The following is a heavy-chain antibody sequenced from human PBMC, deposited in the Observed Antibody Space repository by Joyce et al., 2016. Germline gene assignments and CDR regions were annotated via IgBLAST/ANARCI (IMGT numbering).Heavy chain of an antibody. V-gene: IGHV3-9*01. Sequence: EVQLVESGGGLVQPGKSLRLYCAAFGFKFDVYAMHWVRQVPGEGLGWVAGISWNGVRVDYADSLKGRFTISRDNANESLHLQMDGLRADDTALYYCVKVGDNWGRGTLVTVSS. CDR1: GFKFDVYA. CDR3: VKVGDN. J-gene: IGHJ4*02. D-gene: IGHD3-16*01. CDR2: ISWNGVRV.